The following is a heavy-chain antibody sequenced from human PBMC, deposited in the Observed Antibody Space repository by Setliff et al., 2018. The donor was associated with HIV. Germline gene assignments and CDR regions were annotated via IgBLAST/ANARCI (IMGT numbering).Heavy chain of an antibody. CDR1: GFTFGDYP. D-gene: IGHD4-17*01. CDR2: IGSKARGATT. J-gene: IGHJ1*01. Sequence: PGGSLRLSCLSSGFTFGDYPMSWVRQAPGKGLEWVGFIGSKARGATTAYAASVKGRFTISRDGSKNTAYLQMNSLKTEDTAVYYCTTTYGDYVFAEYFQHWGQGTLVTVSS. V-gene: IGHV3-49*04. CDR3: TTTYGDYVFAEYFQH.